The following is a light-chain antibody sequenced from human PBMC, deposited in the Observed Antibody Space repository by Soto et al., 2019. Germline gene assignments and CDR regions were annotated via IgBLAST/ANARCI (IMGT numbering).Light chain of an antibody. V-gene: IGLV2-11*01. Sequence: QSALTQPRSVSGSPGQSVTISCTATSSDVGGYNYVSWYQQHPGKAPKLMIYDVSKRPSGVPDRFSGSKSGNTASLTISGLQAEDEADYYCCSSVGSYTSVFGGGTKLTVL. CDR3: CSSVGSYTSV. J-gene: IGLJ3*02. CDR2: DVS. CDR1: SSDVGGYNY.